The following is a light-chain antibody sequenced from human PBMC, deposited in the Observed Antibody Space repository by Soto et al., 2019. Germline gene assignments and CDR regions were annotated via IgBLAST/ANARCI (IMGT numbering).Light chain of an antibody. CDR1: HDINSL. CDR3: QGYRRVPLT. CDR2: GAS. J-gene: IGKJ4*01. V-gene: IGKV1-27*01. Sequence: DIQMTQSPSSLSASVGGTVTITCRASHDINSLLAWYQQKPGKSPKLLISGASTLQSRVPSRFSGAGFATEFTLTITNLQPGDVAVYYCQGYRRVPLTFGGGTKVELK.